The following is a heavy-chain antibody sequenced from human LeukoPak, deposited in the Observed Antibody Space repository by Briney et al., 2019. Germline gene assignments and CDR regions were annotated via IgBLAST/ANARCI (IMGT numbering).Heavy chain of an antibody. CDR1: GGSFSGYY. D-gene: IGHD3-22*01. CDR3: ARDQYYYDSSGYPLFDY. V-gene: IGHV4-4*07. CDR2: IYTSGST. Sequence: SETLSLTCAVYGGSFSGYYWSWIRQPAGKGLEWIGRIYTSGSTNYNPSLKSRVTMSVDTSKNQFSLKLSSVTAADTAVYYCARDQYYYDSSGYPLFDYWGQGTLVTVSS. J-gene: IGHJ4*02.